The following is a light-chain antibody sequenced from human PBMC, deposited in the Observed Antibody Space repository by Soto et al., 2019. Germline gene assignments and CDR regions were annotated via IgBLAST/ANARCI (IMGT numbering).Light chain of an antibody. J-gene: IGLJ1*01. Sequence: QSVLTQPASVSGSPGQSITISCTGTSSDVGGYNYVSWYQQHPGKAPKLMIYDVSSRPSGVSNRFSGSKSGNTASLTISGLQAEDEADYYCSSYTSSTTEVFVTGTKVTVL. CDR3: SSYTSSTTEV. V-gene: IGLV2-14*01. CDR2: DVS. CDR1: SSDVGGYNY.